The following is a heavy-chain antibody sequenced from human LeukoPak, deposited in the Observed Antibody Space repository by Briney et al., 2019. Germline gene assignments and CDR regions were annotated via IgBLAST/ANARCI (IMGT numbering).Heavy chain of an antibody. CDR2: IHYNGNT. Sequence: SETLSLTCTVSGSMYNYYWSWIRQPPGEGLEWIGYIHYNGNTNYNPSLKSRVTISVDTSKNQFSLKLSSVTAADTAVYYCAARSSGWGWFDPWGQGTLVTVSS. CDR3: AARSSGWGWFDP. V-gene: IGHV4-59*08. CDR1: GSMYNYY. D-gene: IGHD6-19*01. J-gene: IGHJ5*02.